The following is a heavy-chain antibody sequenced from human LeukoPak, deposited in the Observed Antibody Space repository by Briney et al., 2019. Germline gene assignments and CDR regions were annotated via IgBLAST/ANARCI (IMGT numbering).Heavy chain of an antibody. V-gene: IGHV3-74*01. CDR1: GFTFSNYW. J-gene: IGHJ6*02. CDR2: IKSDGSST. D-gene: IGHD2-21*02. CDR3: ARDSLSSCGADCYSGLDV. Sequence: PGGSLRLSCVASGFTFSNYWMHWVRQAPGEALMWVSRIKSDGSSTTYADSVKGRFTISRDNTKNTLYLQMNSLRAEDTAVYYCARDSLSSCGADCYSGLDVWGQGTTVTVS.